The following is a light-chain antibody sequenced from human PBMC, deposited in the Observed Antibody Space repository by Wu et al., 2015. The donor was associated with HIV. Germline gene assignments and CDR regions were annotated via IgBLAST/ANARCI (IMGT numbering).Light chain of an antibody. V-gene: IGKV3-15*01. J-gene: IGKJ5*01. Sequence: EIVMTQSPATLSVSPGERATLSCRASQSVSSNLAWYQQKPGQAPRLLIYGASTRATGIPARFSGSGSGTEFTLTISSMQSEDFAVYYCQQYSSSPITFGPGTRL. CDR3: QQYSSSPIT. CDR1: QSVSSN. CDR2: GAS.